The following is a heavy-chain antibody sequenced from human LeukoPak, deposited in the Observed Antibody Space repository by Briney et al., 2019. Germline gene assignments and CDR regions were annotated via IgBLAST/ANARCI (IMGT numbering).Heavy chain of an antibody. CDR2: ISGSGGST. CDR1: GFTFSSYA. D-gene: IGHD1-26*01. J-gene: IGHJ4*02. V-gene: IGHV3-23*01. Sequence: GGSLRLSCAASGFTFSSYAMSWVRQAPGKGLEWVSAISGSGGSTYYADSVKGRFTISRDNSKNTLYLQMNSLRAEDTAVYYCAKVKVGGGYYEYYFDYWGQGTLVTVSS. CDR3: AKVKVGGGYYEYYFDY.